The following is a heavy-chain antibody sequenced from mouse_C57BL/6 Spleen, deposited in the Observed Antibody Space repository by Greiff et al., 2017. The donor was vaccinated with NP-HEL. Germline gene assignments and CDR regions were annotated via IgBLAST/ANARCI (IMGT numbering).Heavy chain of an antibody. V-gene: IGHV1-64*01. CDR1: GYTFTSYC. CDR3: ARSEYYGSSYEY. CDR2: IHPNSGST. D-gene: IGHD1-1*01. J-gene: IGHJ2*01. Sequence: VPLQQPGAELVPPWPSLPLSFPSSGYTFTSYCLHFVPPLPAPGLEWIGMIHPNSGSTNYNEKFKSKATLTVDKSSSTAYMQLSSLTSEDSAVYYCARSEYYGSSYEYWGQGTTLTVSS.